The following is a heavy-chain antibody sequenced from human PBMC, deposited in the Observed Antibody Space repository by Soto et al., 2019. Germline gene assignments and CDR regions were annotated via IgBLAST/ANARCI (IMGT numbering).Heavy chain of an antibody. Sequence: GGSLRLSCATSGFTFSNYDINWFRQAPGKGLEWVSYINRSGNTKYYADSVRGRFTISRDNAKNSLYMQMNNLRAEDTALYYCARRSTVPTGFDYWGQGTLVTVSS. CDR1: GFTFSNYD. CDR2: INRSGNTK. J-gene: IGHJ4*02. V-gene: IGHV3-48*03. D-gene: IGHD4-17*01. CDR3: ARRSTVPTGFDY.